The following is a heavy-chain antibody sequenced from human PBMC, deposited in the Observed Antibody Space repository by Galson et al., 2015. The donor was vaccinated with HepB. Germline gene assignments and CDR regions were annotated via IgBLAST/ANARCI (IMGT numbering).Heavy chain of an antibody. J-gene: IGHJ4*02. Sequence: LSLTCTVSGGSISSSSYYWGWIRQPPGKGLEWIGSIYYSGSTYYNPSLKSRVTISVDTSKNQFSLKLSSVTAADTAVYYCARGILVDTAMVRHFDYWGQGTLVTVSS. CDR1: GGSISSSSYY. V-gene: IGHV4-39*07. CDR3: ARGILVDTAMVRHFDY. D-gene: IGHD5-18*01. CDR2: IYYSGST.